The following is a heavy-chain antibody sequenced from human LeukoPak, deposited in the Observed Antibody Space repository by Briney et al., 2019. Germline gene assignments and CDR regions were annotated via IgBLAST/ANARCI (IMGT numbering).Heavy chain of an antibody. CDR1: GYTFTSYD. CDR2: MNPNSGNT. J-gene: IGHJ6*02. Sequence: ASVKVSCKASGYTFTSYDINWVRQATGQGLEWMGWMNPNSGNTGYAQKLQGRVTMSTDTSTSTAYMELRSLRSDDTAVYYCARDPSGRLDVWGQGTTVTVSS. V-gene: IGHV1-8*01. CDR3: ARDPSGRLDV. D-gene: IGHD6-25*01.